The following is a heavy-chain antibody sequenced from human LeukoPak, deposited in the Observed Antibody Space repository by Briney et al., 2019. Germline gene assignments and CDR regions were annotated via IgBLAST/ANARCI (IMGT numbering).Heavy chain of an antibody. Sequence: SETLSPTCTVSGGSISGYYWSWIRQPPGKGLEWIGYIYYSGTTKYSPSLTSRVTIPVDTSKNQFSLKLNSVTAADTAVYYCARAGLPAADRQRYYMDVWGKGTTVTVSS. D-gene: IGHD2-2*01. CDR2: IYYSGTT. CDR1: GGSISGYY. V-gene: IGHV4-59*08. CDR3: ARAGLPAADRQRYYMDV. J-gene: IGHJ6*03.